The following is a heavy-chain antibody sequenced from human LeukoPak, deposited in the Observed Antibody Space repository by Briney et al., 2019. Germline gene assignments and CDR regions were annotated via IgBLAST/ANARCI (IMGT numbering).Heavy chain of an antibody. D-gene: IGHD3-9*01. V-gene: IGHV3-48*03. CDR3: ARDQGDILTGRYFDY. CDR1: GFTFCSYE. CDR2: ISSSGSTI. Sequence: GGSLRLSCAASGFTFCSYEMNWVRQAPGKGLEWVSYISSSGSTIYYADSVKGRFTISRDNAKNSLYLQMNSLRAEDTAVYYCARDQGDILTGRYFDYWGQGTLVTVSS. J-gene: IGHJ4*02.